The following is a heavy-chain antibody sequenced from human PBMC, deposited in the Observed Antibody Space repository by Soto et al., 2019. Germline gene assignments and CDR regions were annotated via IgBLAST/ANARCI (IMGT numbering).Heavy chain of an antibody. D-gene: IGHD2-2*01. V-gene: IGHV3-23*01. Sequence: GGSLRLSCAASGFTFSSYAMSWVRQAPGKGLEWVSAISGSGGSTYYADSVKGRFTISRDNSKNTLYLQMNSLRAEDTAVYYCAKDSMPGVVVPALRVNWFDPWGQGTLVTVSS. CDR2: ISGSGGST. CDR1: GFTFSSYA. J-gene: IGHJ5*02. CDR3: AKDSMPGVVVPALRVNWFDP.